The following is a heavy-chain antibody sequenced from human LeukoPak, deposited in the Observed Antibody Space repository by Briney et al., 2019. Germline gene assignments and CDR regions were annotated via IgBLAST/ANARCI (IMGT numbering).Heavy chain of an antibody. D-gene: IGHD1-26*01. CDR1: GFTFGSYA. V-gene: IGHV3-30-3*01. CDR3: ARDRVGATDYFDY. CDR2: ISYDGSNK. J-gene: IGHJ4*02. Sequence: GGSLRLSCAASGFTFGSYAMHWVRQAPGKGLEWVAVISYDGSNKYYADSVKGRFTISRDNSKNTLYLQMNSLRAEDTAVYYCARDRVGATDYFDYWGQGTLVTVSS.